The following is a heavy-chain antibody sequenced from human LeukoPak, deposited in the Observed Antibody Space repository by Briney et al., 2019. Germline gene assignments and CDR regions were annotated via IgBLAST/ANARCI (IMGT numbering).Heavy chain of an antibody. CDR2: ISYDGSNK. CDR1: GFTFSSYA. D-gene: IGHD3-22*01. J-gene: IGHJ4*02. CDR3: ARGKYYYDSSGYYPGGDY. V-gene: IGHV3-30-3*01. Sequence: PGGSLRPSCAASGFTFSSYAMHWVRQAPGKGLEWVAVISYDGSNKYYADSVKGRFTISRDNAKNSLYLQMNSLRAEDTAVYYCARGKYYYDSSGYYPGGDYWGQGTLVTVSS.